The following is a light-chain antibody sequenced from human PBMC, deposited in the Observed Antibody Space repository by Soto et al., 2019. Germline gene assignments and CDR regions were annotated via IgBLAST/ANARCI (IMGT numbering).Light chain of an antibody. CDR1: QTISSW. CDR2: KAS. J-gene: IGKJ1*01. V-gene: IGKV1-5*03. CDR3: QQYDSYSEA. Sequence: DIQMTHSPSTLSASVGDRVTITCXASQTISSWLAWYQQKPGKAPKLLIYKASTLKSGVPSRFSGSGSGTEFTLTISSLQPDDFATYYCQQYDSYSEAFGHGTKVDI.